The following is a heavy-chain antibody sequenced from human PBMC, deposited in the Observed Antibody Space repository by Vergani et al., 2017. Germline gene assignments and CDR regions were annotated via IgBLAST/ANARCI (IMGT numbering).Heavy chain of an antibody. CDR3: ARGQKLGIPMYYYYMDV. D-gene: IGHD7-27*01. CDR1: GGSFSGYY. J-gene: IGHJ6*03. CDR2: INHSGST. V-gene: IGHV4-34*01. Sequence: QVQLQQWGAGLLKPSETLSLTCAVYGGSFSGYYWSWIRQPPGKGLEWIGEINHSGSTNYNPSLKSRVTISVDTSKNQFSLKLSSVTAADTAVYYWARGQKLGIPMYYYYMDVWGKGTTVTVSS.